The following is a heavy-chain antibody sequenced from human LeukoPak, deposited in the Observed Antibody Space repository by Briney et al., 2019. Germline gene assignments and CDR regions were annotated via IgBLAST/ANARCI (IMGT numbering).Heavy chain of an antibody. V-gene: IGHV3-30*02. CDR3: TITPRSGLDY. D-gene: IGHD3-10*01. CDR1: GFTFSSYG. Sequence: PGGSLRLSCAASGFTFSSYGMHWVRQTPGKGLEWVAFIEYDGSDKFYADSLKGRFTISRDNSKNTLYLQMSSLRADDTAVYYCTITPRSGLDYWGQGTLVIVSS. CDR2: IEYDGSDK. J-gene: IGHJ4*02.